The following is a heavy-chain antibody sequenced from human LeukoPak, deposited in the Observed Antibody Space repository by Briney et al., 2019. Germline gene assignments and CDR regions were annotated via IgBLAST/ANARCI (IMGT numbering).Heavy chain of an antibody. CDR3: AKALGIAAAGTFFDY. CDR1: GFTFDDYA. CDR2: ISGSGGST. J-gene: IGHJ4*02. D-gene: IGHD6-13*01. V-gene: IGHV3-23*01. Sequence: GGSLRLSCAASGFTFDDYAMHWVRQAPGKGLEWVSAISGSGGSTYYADSVKGRFTISRDNSKNTLYLQMNSLRAEDTAVYYCAKALGIAAAGTFFDYWGQGTLVTVSS.